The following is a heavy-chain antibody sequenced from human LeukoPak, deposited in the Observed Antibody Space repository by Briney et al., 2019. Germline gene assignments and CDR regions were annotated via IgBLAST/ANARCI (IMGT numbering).Heavy chain of an antibody. Sequence: GGSLRLSRAASGFTFSSSWMSWVRQAPGKGLEWVANIKQDGSEKYYVDPVKGRFTISRDNAKNSLYLQMNSLRAEDTAVYYCASQAVSYHDGSCGVEYFQHWGQGTLVTVSS. D-gene: IGHD1-26*01. J-gene: IGHJ1*01. CDR2: IKQDGSEK. V-gene: IGHV3-7*01. CDR3: ASQAVSYHDGSCGVEYFQH. CDR1: GFTFSSSW.